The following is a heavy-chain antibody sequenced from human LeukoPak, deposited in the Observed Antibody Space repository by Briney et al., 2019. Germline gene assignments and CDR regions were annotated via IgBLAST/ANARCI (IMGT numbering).Heavy chain of an antibody. J-gene: IGHJ5*02. CDR2: ISYDGSNK. D-gene: IGHD6-13*01. CDR1: GFTFSSYG. CDR3: AKEFLGIAAAGNWFDP. Sequence: GGSLRLSCAASGFTFSSYGMHWVRQAPGKGLEWVAVISYDGSNKYYADSVKGRFTISRDNSKNTLYLQMNSLRAEDTAVYYCAKEFLGIAAAGNWFDPWGQGTLVTVSS. V-gene: IGHV3-30*18.